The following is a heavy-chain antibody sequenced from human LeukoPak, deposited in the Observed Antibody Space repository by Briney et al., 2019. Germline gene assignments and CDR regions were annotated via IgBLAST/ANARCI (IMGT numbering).Heavy chain of an antibody. CDR3: ARQDLYSSDPFDL. J-gene: IGHJ2*01. CDR1: GGSISSGSYY. D-gene: IGHD6-25*01. Sequence: PSQTLSLTCTVSGGSISSGSYYWSWIRQPAGKGLEWIGRIYTSGSTNYNPSLKSRVTISVDTSKNQFSLKLSSVTAADTAVYYCARQDLYSSDPFDLWGRGTLVTVSS. V-gene: IGHV4-61*02. CDR2: IYTSGST.